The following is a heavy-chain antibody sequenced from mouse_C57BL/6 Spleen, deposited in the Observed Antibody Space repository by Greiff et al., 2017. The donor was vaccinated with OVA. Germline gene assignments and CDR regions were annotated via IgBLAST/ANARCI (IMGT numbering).Heavy chain of an antibody. V-gene: IGHV1-75*01. CDR2: IFPGSGST. J-gene: IGHJ4*01. D-gene: IGHD1-1*01. Sequence: QVHVKQSGPELVKPGASVKISCKASGYTFTDYYINWVKQRPGQGLEWIGWIFPGSGSTYYNEKFKGKATLTVDKSSSTAYMLLSSLTSEDSAVYFCARSDNYGYAMDYWGQGTSVTVSS. CDR3: ARSDNYGYAMDY. CDR1: GYTFTDYY.